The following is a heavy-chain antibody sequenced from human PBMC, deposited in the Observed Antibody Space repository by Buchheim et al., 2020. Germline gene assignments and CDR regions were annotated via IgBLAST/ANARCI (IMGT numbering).Heavy chain of an antibody. CDR2: INAGNGNT. V-gene: IGHV1-3*01. D-gene: IGHD6-6*01. CDR3: ATDPEAARRGGAGYYYYYYGMDV. J-gene: IGHJ6*02. CDR1: GYTFTSYA. Sequence: QVQLVQSGAEVKKPGASVKVSCKASGYTFTSYAMHWVRQPPGQRLEWMGWINAGNGNTKYSQKFQGRVTITRDTSASTAYMELSSLRSEDRAVYYCATDPEAARRGGAGYYYYYYGMDVWGQGTT.